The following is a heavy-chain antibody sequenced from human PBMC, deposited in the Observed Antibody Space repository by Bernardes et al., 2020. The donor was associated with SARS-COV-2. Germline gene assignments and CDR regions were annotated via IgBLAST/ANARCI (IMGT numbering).Heavy chain of an antibody. J-gene: IGHJ4*02. CDR1: GFTFSNTW. CDR3: ATNRGQY. V-gene: IGHV3-7*01. CDR2: IKPDGTTK. Sequence: GGSLRLSCAGSGFTFSNTWMGWARQAPGKGLEWVANIKPDGTTKYYVDSVKGRFTISRDNAKNSLYLQLDSLRVEDTAVYYCATNRGQYWGQGTLVTVSS.